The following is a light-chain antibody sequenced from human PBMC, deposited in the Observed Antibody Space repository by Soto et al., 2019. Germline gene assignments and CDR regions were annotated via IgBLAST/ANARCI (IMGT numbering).Light chain of an antibody. V-gene: IGKV2-28*01. Sequence: DSVMTQFPLSLSVTPGEPASISCRSSQSLLHSNGYNYLDWYVQKPGQSPQLLIYLGSNRASGVPDRCSGSGSGTDFTLKISRVEAEDVGVYYYMQALQIRVEFGQGTKVEIK. J-gene: IGKJ1*01. CDR2: LGS. CDR3: MQALQIRVE. CDR1: QSLLHSNGYNY.